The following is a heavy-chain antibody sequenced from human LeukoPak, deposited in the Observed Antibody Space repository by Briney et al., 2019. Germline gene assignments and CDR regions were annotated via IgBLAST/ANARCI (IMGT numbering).Heavy chain of an antibody. V-gene: IGHV4-34*01. CDR1: VGSFSGYY. J-gene: IGHJ2*01. Sequence: SETLSLTCAVFVGSFSGYYWTWIRQPPGKGLGWIGEINHSGSTNYNPSLKSRVTISVDTSKNQFSLKLSSVTAADTAVYYCARGRRDGYSGPWYFDLWGRGTLVTVSS. CDR2: INHSGST. CDR3: ARGRRDGYSGPWYFDL. D-gene: IGHD5-24*01.